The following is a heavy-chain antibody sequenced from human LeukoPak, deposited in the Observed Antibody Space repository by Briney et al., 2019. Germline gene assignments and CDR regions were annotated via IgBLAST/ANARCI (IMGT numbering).Heavy chain of an antibody. D-gene: IGHD2-21*02. CDR2: ITCSGNT. V-gene: IGHV3-23*01. CDR1: GFTFSSYA. J-gene: IGHJ4*02. CDR3: AKDGTGCGGDCYSDY. Sequence: GGSLRLSCAASGFTFSSYAMSWVRQAPGKGLEWVSAITCSGNTYYADSVKGRFTISRDNSKNTLYLQMNGLRAEDTALYYCAKDGTGCGGDCYSDYWGQGTLVTVSS.